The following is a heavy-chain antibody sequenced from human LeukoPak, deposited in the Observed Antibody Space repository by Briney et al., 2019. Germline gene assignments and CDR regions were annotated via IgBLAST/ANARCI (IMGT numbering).Heavy chain of an antibody. D-gene: IGHD3-3*01. V-gene: IGHV3-30-3*01. CDR3: AKGSDYYYFYYYMDV. J-gene: IGHJ6*03. Sequence: GGSLRLSCAASGFTFSSYAMHWVRQAPGKGLEWVAVISYDGSNKYYADSVRGRFTISRDNSKNTLYLQKNSLRAEDTAVYYCAKGSDYYYFYYYMDVWGKGTTVTVSS. CDR1: GFTFSSYA. CDR2: ISYDGSNK.